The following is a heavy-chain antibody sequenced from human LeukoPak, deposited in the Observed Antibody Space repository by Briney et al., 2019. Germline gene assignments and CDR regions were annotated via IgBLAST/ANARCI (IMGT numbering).Heavy chain of an antibody. CDR3: ARDTYRQWLTQGGYFQH. CDR1: GFTFSDYY. CDR2: ISSSGSTI. Sequence: PGGSLRLSCAASGFTFSDYYMSWIRQAPGKGLEWVSYISSSGSTIYYADSVKGRFTTSRDNAKNSLYLQMNSLRAEDTAVYYCARDTYRQWLTQGGYFQHWGQGTLVTVSS. J-gene: IGHJ1*01. D-gene: IGHD6-19*01. V-gene: IGHV3-11*04.